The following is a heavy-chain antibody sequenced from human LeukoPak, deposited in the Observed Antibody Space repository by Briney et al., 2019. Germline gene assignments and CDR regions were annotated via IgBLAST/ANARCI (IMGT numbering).Heavy chain of an antibody. J-gene: IGHJ6*03. CDR2: IIPIFGTA. Sequence: GASVKVSCKASGGTFSSYAISWVRQAPGQGLEWMGGIIPIFGTANYAQKFQGRVTITADESTSTAYMELSSLRSEDTAVYYCARGPIVATIYYYYYYMDVWGKGTTVTISS. CDR1: GGTFSSYA. CDR3: ARGPIVATIYYYYYYMDV. D-gene: IGHD5-12*01. V-gene: IGHV1-69*13.